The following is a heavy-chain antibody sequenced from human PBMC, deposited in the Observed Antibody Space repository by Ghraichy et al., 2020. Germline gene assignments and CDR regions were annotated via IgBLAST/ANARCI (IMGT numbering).Heavy chain of an antibody. J-gene: IGHJ6*03. CDR1: DDSLTPYY. D-gene: IGHD6-13*01. V-gene: IGHV4-59*01. CDR2: IYYNGST. CDR3: ARARVQGRGWQQLVPNFMDA. Sequence: SETLSLTCSVFDDSLTPYYWTWVRQPPGKGLESIGFIYYNGSTNYNPSLKSRVTMSVDTLKNLFSLKLSSVTAADTALYFCARARVQGRGWQQLVPNFMDAWGKGTTVIVSS.